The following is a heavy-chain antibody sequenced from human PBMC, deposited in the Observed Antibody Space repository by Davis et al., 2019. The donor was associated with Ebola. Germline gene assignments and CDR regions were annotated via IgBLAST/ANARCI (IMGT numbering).Heavy chain of an antibody. D-gene: IGHD1-26*01. Sequence: GESLKISCAASGFSVSTKYMNWVRQAPGKGLQWVSIMYSGGTTYYADSVKGRFTISRDNAKNSLYLQMNSLRLEDTALYYCVKGAVGATTPFDYWGQGTLVTVSS. CDR1: GFSVSTKY. CDR2: MYSGGTT. V-gene: IGHV3-53*05. CDR3: VKGAVGATTPFDY. J-gene: IGHJ4*02.